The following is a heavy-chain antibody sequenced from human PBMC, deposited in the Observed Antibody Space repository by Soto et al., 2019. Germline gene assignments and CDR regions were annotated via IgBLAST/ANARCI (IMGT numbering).Heavy chain of an antibody. CDR1: GLTFNSYW. CDR3: AIAPRYGLDV. V-gene: IGHV3-74*01. J-gene: IGHJ6*02. CDR2: INSDGSSA. Sequence: EVQLVESGGGLVRPGGSLRLSCAASGLTFNSYWMHWVRQAPGKGLEWVSRINSDGSSASNADSVKGRLTISRGNAKNTVFLQMDNLRDDDSALYYCAIAPRYGLDVWGQGTTVTVSS.